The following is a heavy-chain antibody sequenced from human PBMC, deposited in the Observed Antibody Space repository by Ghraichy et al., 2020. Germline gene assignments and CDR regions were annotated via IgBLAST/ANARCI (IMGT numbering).Heavy chain of an antibody. V-gene: IGHV3-74*01. CDR1: GFTFSSYW. Sequence: LSLTCAVSGFTFSSYWMHWVRQAPGKGLVWVSRINSDGSSISYADSVKGRFTFSRDNAKNTLYLQMNSLRADDTAVYYCARGGPEYCSGGSCYAGDYWCQGTLVTVSS. D-gene: IGHD2-15*01. CDR2: INSDGSSI. J-gene: IGHJ4*02. CDR3: ARGGPEYCSGGSCYAGDY.